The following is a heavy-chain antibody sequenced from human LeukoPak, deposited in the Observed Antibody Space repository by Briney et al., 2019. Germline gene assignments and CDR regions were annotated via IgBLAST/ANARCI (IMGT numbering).Heavy chain of an antibody. V-gene: IGHV3-11*04. CDR2: ISSSGSTI. Sequence: GGSLRLPCAASGFTFSDYYMSWIRQAPGKGLEWVSYISSSGSTIYYADSVKGRFTISRDNAKNSLYLQMNSLRAEDTAVYYCAHIAARRYYFDYWGQGTLVTVSS. D-gene: IGHD6-6*01. CDR1: GFTFSDYY. J-gene: IGHJ4*02. CDR3: AHIAARRYYFDY.